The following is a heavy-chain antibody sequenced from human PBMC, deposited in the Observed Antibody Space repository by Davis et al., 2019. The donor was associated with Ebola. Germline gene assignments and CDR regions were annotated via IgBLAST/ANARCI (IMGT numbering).Heavy chain of an antibody. CDR3: ASLSPRAHFG. D-gene: IGHD2/OR15-2a*01. CDR2: ISAYNGNT. Sequence: ASVKVSCKASGYTFTSYGISWVRQAPGQGLEWMGWISAYNGNTNYAQKFQGRVTMTRDTSISTAYMELSRLRSDDTAVYYCASLSPRAHFGWGQGTLVTVSS. V-gene: IGHV1-18*04. J-gene: IGHJ4*02. CDR1: GYTFTSYG.